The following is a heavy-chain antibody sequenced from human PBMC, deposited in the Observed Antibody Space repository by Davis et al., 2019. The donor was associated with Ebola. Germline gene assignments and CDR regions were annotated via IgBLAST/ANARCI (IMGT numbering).Heavy chain of an antibody. CDR1: GFTFSNYA. Sequence: GGSLRLSCAASGFTFSNYAIQWVRQAPGKGLEWVAVISFDGSSDYYADSVKGRFTISRDNSKNTLYLQMNDLRAEDTAVYYCAREGRVFALDYWGQGALVTVSS. CDR2: ISFDGSSD. V-gene: IGHV3-30-3*01. D-gene: IGHD3-3*01. CDR3: AREGRVFALDY. J-gene: IGHJ4*02.